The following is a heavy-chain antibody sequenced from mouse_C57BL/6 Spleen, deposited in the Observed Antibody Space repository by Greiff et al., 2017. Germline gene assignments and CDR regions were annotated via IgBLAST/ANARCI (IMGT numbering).Heavy chain of an antibody. J-gene: IGHJ1*03. CDR1: GFTFSDYY. CDR2: INYDGSST. Sequence: EVHLVESEGGLVQPGSSMKLSCTASGFTFSDYYMAWVRQVPEKGLEWVANINYDGSSTYYLDSLKSRFIISRDNAKNILYLQMSSLKSEDTATYYCARDHDYYGSSYWYFDVWGTGTTVTVSS. V-gene: IGHV5-16*01. CDR3: ARDHDYYGSSYWYFDV. D-gene: IGHD1-1*01.